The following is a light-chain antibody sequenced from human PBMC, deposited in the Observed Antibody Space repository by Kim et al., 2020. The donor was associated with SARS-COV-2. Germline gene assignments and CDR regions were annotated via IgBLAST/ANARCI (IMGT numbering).Light chain of an antibody. CDR2: DVH. Sequence: GQTITLSCTETSSDIVNSSYVSCYQQHPGKAPRLMILDVHTRPSGVSTRFSGSKSGNTASLTISGLQAADEAEYFCSSYTSTSTLFFGGGTQLTVL. CDR3: SSYTSTSTLF. J-gene: IGLJ2*01. V-gene: IGLV2-14*03. CDR1: SSDIVNSSY.